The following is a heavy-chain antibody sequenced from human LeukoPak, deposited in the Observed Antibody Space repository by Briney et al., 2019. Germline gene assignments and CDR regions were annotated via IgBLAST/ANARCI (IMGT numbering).Heavy chain of an antibody. V-gene: IGHV4-38-2*02. D-gene: IGHD2-15*01. CDR1: AYSISSGYF. Sequence: PSETLSLTCTVSAYSISSGYFWGWIRQPPGKGPEWIGSIFHSGSVYYNPSLQSRVTISVDTSTNRFSLKLTSVTAADTALYYCARVVASTSIDSWGQGTLVTVSS. CDR2: IFHSGSV. J-gene: IGHJ4*02. CDR3: ARVVASTSIDS.